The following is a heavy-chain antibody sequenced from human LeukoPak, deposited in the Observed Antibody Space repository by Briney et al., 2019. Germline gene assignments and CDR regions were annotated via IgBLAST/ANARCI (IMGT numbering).Heavy chain of an antibody. Sequence: GGSLRLSCAASGFIFSRDSMNWVRQAPGKGLEWVSSISDNSNYIYYSDSVEGRFTISRDNAKNSLYLQMNSLRVEDTAVYYCANHFACGSTSCPPFDSWGQGTLVTVSS. D-gene: IGHD2-2*01. V-gene: IGHV3-21*01. CDR2: ISDNSNYI. CDR3: ANHFACGSTSCPPFDS. CDR1: GFIFSRDS. J-gene: IGHJ4*02.